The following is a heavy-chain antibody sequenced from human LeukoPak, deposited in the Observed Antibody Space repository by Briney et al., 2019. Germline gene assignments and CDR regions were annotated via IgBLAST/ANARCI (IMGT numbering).Heavy chain of an antibody. D-gene: IGHD6-19*01. CDR1: GXTXXXXX. J-gene: IGHJ4*02. CDR2: INAGNGNT. CDR3: ARDRGSGWYWVYFDY. Sequence: KVSCKASGXTXXXXXXXWVXQXPGQXVEXXGXINAGNGNTKYSQKFQGRVTITRDTSASTAYMELSSLRSEDTAVYYCARDRGSGWYWVYFDYWGQGTLVTVSS. V-gene: IGHV1-3*01.